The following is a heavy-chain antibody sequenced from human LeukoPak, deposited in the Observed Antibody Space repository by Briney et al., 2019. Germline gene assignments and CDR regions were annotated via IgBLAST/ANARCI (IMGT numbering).Heavy chain of an antibody. V-gene: IGHV3-7*04. CDR3: TRVGYIDEGIDY. Sequence: PGGSLRLSCVASGFPFSSYWMTWVRQAPGKGLEWVANIKQDGSKKSYVDSAKGRFTISRDNAKNSLYLQMNSLRAEDMAIYYCTRVGYIDEGIDYWGQGTLVTVSS. D-gene: IGHD5-24*01. CDR2: IKQDGSKK. J-gene: IGHJ4*02. CDR1: GFPFSSYW.